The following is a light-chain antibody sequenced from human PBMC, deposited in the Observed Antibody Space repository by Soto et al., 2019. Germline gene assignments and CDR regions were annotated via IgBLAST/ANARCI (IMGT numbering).Light chain of an antibody. J-gene: IGLJ1*01. CDR1: SSDVGSYNL. CDR3: CSYAGSSTPLI. Sequence: QSALTQPASVSGSPGQSITISCTGTSSDVGSYNLVSWYQQHPGKAPKLMIYEVSKRPSGGSNRFPGSKSGNTASLTISGLQAEDEADYYCCSYAGSSTPLIFGTGTKLTVL. V-gene: IGLV2-23*02. CDR2: EVS.